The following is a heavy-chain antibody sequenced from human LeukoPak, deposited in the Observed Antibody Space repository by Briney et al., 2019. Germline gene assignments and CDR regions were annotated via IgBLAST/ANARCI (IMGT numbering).Heavy chain of an antibody. CDR1: AYSVNSAYY. CDR2: VYHSGTT. D-gene: IGHD3-22*01. Sequence: SETLSLTYGVSAYSVNSAYYWGWIRQPPGKGLEWIGTVYHSGTTNYNPSLKSRVTISVDTSKNQFSLKLSSVTAADTAVYYCARDSMYYYDSSGYSNWFDPWGQGTLVTVSS. J-gene: IGHJ5*02. V-gene: IGHV4-38-2*02. CDR3: ARDSMYYYDSSGYSNWFDP.